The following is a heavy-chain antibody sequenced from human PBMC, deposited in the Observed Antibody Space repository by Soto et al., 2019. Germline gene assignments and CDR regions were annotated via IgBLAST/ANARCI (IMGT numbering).Heavy chain of an antibody. Sequence: ASVEVSCEASGYTFTTHNINWVRQANGQGLEWMGWMNPNSGTTCYAQKFQDRITLTRDTYKTTAYMELSSLTSDDTAVYFCVRYGVAAAYWGQGTQVTVSS. D-gene: IGHD2-8*01. V-gene: IGHV1-8*02. CDR1: GYTFTTHN. CDR3: VRYGVAAAY. CDR2: MNPNSGTT. J-gene: IGHJ4*01.